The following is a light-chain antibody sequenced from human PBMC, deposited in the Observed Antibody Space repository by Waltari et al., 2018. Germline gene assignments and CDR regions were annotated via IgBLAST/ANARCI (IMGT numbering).Light chain of an antibody. CDR1: QDISSG. CDR3: QQAKEVPHT. V-gene: IGKV1-12*01. J-gene: IGKJ4*01. Sequence: DIQMTQSPSSVSASVGDRVTITCRASQDISSGLAWYQQRPGKAPKLLIYAASSLQSGGPPRFSGSGTGTDFTLTISRLQAEDFATYYCQQAKEVPHTFGGGTNVEIK. CDR2: AAS.